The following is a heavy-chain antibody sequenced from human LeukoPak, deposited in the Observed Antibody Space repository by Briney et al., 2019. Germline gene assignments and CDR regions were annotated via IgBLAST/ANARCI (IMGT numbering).Heavy chain of an antibody. Sequence: SETLSLTCTVSGGSISSGGYDWSWIRQHPGKGLEWIGYIYYSGSTYYNPSLKSRVTISVDTSKNQFSLKLSSVTAADTAVYYCARDTPYSSSWYGTIPTQWGQGTLVTVSS. CDR1: GGSISSGGYD. V-gene: IGHV4-31*03. CDR3: ARDTPYSSSWYGTIPTQ. CDR2: IYYSGST. J-gene: IGHJ4*02. D-gene: IGHD6-13*01.